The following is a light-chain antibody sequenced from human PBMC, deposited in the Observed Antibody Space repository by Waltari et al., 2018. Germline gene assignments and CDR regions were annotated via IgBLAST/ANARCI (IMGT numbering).Light chain of an antibody. J-gene: IGLJ2*01. Sequence: QSILTQPPSASGTPGQRVTIPCSGSSSNIGTSYVYWYQQLPGTAPKRLSYLNDQRPTGVPDRFSGSKSGTSAFLAISGLRSEDEAEYYCATWDDSLSGVVFGGGTKLTVV. CDR2: LND. CDR1: SSNIGTSY. CDR3: ATWDDSLSGVV. V-gene: IGLV1-47*02.